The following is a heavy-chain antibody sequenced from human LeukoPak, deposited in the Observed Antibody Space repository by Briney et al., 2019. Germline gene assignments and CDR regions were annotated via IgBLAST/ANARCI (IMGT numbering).Heavy chain of an antibody. J-gene: IGHJ3*02. V-gene: IGHV4-38-2*02. CDR3: ARHFYGDEQDVFDI. D-gene: IGHD4-17*01. Sequence: SETLSLTCTVSGYSISSGYYWGWIRQPPGKGLEWIGSIYHSGSTYYNPSLKSRVTISIDTSKNQFSLKLSSVTAADTAVYYCARHFYGDEQDVFDIWGQGTMVTVSS. CDR2: IYHSGST. CDR1: GYSISSGYY.